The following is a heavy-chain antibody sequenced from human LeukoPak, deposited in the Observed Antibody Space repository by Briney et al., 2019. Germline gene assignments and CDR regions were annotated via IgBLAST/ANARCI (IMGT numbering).Heavy chain of an antibody. CDR1: GGTFSSYA. Sequence: ASVKVSCKASGGTFSSYAISWVRQAPGQGLEWMGRIIPILGIANYAQKFQGRVTITADKSTSTAYMELSSLRSEDTAVYYCARGAGGYCSGGSCSTPYNWFDPWGQGTLVTVSS. CDR3: ARGAGGYCSGGSCSTPYNWFDP. J-gene: IGHJ5*02. D-gene: IGHD2-15*01. CDR2: IIPILGIA. V-gene: IGHV1-69*04.